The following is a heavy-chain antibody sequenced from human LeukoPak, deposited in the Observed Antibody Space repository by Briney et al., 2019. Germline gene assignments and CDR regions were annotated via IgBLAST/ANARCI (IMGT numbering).Heavy chain of an antibody. J-gene: IGHJ6*03. CDR2: IYYSGST. CDR1: GGSTSNYY. Sequence: PSETLSLTCTVSGGSTSNYYWSWIRQPPGKRLEWVGFIYYSGSTNYNPSLKSRVTIAVDTPKNQFSLKVTSVTAADTAVYYCASGQWYSLTTGYNYMDVGGKGTTVTVSS. D-gene: IGHD1-14*01. CDR3: ASGQWYSLTTGYNYMDV. V-gene: IGHV4-59*01.